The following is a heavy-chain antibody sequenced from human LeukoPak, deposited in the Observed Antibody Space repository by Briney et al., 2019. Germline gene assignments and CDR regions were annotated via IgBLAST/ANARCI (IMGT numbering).Heavy chain of an antibody. Sequence: SETLSLTCTVSGGSITGSYWSWIRQPPGKGLGWIGYVYSSGSTDYNPPLKSRVTISVDTSKNQFSLKLSSVTAADTAVYFCARGGWSLDFWGRGTLVAVSS. CDR2: VYSSGST. J-gene: IGHJ2*01. CDR1: GGSITGSY. V-gene: IGHV4-59*01. CDR3: ARGGWSLDF.